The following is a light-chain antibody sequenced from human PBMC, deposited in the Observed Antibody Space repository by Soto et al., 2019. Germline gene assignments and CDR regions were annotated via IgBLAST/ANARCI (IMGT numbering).Light chain of an antibody. CDR1: SSNIGAGYD. J-gene: IGLJ1*01. V-gene: IGLV1-40*01. Sequence: QSVLTQPPSVSGAPGQRVTISCNGSSSNIGAGYDVHWYQRLPGTAPKLLIYAYAKRPSGVPDRFSGSKSGTSASLAITGLQADDEADYYCSSYTSITTYVFGTGTKLTVL. CDR2: AYA. CDR3: SSYTSITTYV.